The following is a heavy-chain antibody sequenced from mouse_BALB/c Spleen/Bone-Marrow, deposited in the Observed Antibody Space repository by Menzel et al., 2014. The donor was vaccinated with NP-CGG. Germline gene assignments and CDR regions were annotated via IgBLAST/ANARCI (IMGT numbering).Heavy chain of an antibody. CDR3: ARGGMITSQAWFAY. V-gene: IGHV1S34*01. CDR1: GYSFTGYY. Sequence: VVKTGASVKISCKASGYSFTGYYMHWVKQSYGKSLEWIGYISCYNGATSYNQKFKGKATFTVDTSSSTAYMQFNSLTSEDSAVYYCARGGMITSQAWFAYWGQGTLVTVSA. CDR2: ISCYNGAT. D-gene: IGHD2-4*01. J-gene: IGHJ3*01.